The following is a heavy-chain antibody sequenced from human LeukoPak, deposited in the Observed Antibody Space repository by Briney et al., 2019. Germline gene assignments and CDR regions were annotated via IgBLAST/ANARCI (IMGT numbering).Heavy chain of an antibody. Sequence: SETLSLTCTVSGGSISSYYWSWIRQPPGKGLDWIGYIYYSGSTKYSPSLKSRVTMTVDTSKNQFSLKLSSVTAADTAVYYCARHRGSGSPYFDYWGQGTLVTVSS. CDR1: GGSISSYY. D-gene: IGHD3-10*01. J-gene: IGHJ4*02. CDR3: ARHRGSGSPYFDY. CDR2: IYYSGST. V-gene: IGHV4-59*08.